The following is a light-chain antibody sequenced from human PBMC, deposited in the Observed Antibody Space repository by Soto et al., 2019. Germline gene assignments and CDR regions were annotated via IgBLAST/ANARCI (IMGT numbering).Light chain of an antibody. J-gene: IGKJ1*01. CDR3: HQYQTSPWT. CDR2: GAS. V-gene: IGKV3-20*01. CDR1: QSVSSSY. Sequence: EIVLTQSPGTLSLSPGERATLSCRASQSVSSSYLAWYQQKPGQAPRLLIYGASSRATGIPDRFSGSGSGTDFTLSISRLEPEDFAVYFCHQYQTSPWTFGQGTKVDIK.